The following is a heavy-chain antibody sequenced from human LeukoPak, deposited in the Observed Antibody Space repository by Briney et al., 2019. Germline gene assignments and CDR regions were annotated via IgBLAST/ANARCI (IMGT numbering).Heavy chain of an antibody. Sequence: GGSLRLSCAASGFTFSSYSMNWVRQAPGKGLEWVSSISSSSSTIYYADSVKGRFTISRDNAKNSLYLQMNSLRAEDTAVYYCARRIPNSGYDPENYFDYWGQGTLVSVSS. J-gene: IGHJ4*02. V-gene: IGHV3-48*04. D-gene: IGHD5-12*01. CDR2: ISSSSSTI. CDR3: ARRIPNSGYDPENYFDY. CDR1: GFTFSSYS.